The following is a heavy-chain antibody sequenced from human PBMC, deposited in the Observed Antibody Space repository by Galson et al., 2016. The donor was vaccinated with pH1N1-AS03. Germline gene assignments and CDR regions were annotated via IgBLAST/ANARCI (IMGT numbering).Heavy chain of an antibody. CDR2: IYWDDGK. Sequence: PALVKPTQTLTLTCTFSGFSLPTSAVGVVWIRQPPGKALEWLALIYWDDGKRYNSSLKSRLTITKDTSKNQVVLTMTNMDPVDTATYYCARTAGWLPDFWGQGTLVTVSS. CDR3: ARTAGWLPDF. V-gene: IGHV2-5*02. J-gene: IGHJ4*02. D-gene: IGHD3-9*01. CDR1: GFSLPTSAVG.